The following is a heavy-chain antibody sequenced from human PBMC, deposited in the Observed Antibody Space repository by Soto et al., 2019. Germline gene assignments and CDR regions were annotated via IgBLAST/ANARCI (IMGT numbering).Heavy chain of an antibody. D-gene: IGHD3-22*01. CDR1: GGSISSGGYY. CDR2: IYYSGST. V-gene: IGHV4-31*03. Sequence: PSETLSLTCTVSGGSISSGGYYWSSIRQHPGKGLEWIGYIYYSGSTYYNPPLKSRVTISVDTSKNQFSLKLSSVTAADTAVYYCARASTGWLSLPYYFDYWGQGTLVTVSS. J-gene: IGHJ4*02. CDR3: ARASTGWLSLPYYFDY.